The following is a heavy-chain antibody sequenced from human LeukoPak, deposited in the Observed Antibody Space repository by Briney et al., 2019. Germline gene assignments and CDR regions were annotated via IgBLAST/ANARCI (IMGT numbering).Heavy chain of an antibody. V-gene: IGHV4-61*02. CDR1: GGSISSGSYY. CDR3: ARELATGAFDI. Sequence: SETLSLTCTVSGGSISSGSYYWSWIRQPAGKGLEWIGRISTSGSTNYNPSLKSRVTISVDTSKNQFSLKLSSVTAADTAVYFCARELATGAFDIWGQGTMVTVSS. J-gene: IGHJ3*02. CDR2: ISTSGST. D-gene: IGHD1-14*01.